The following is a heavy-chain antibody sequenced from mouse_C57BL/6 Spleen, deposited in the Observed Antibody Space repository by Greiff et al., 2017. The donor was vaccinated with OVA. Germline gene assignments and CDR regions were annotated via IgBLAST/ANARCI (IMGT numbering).Heavy chain of an antibody. Sequence: EVKLMESGGDLVKPGGSLKLSCAASGFTFSSYGMSWVRQTPDKRLEWVATISSGGSYTYYPDSGKGRFTISRDNAKNTLYLQMSSLKSEDTAMYYCARERDYDEDLYWYFDVWGTGTTVTVSS. CDR1: GFTFSSYG. CDR2: ISSGGSYT. CDR3: ARERDYDEDLYWYFDV. D-gene: IGHD2-4*01. J-gene: IGHJ1*03. V-gene: IGHV5-6*01.